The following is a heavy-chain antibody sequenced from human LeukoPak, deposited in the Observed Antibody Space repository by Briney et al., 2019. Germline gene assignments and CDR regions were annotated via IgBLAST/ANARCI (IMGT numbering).Heavy chain of an antibody. CDR3: ARGASSSSPSGLMY. J-gene: IGHJ4*02. V-gene: IGHV3-21*01. D-gene: IGHD6-6*01. CDR1: GFTFSSYS. CDR2: ISSSSSYI. Sequence: GGSLRLSCAASGFTFSSYSMNWVRQAPGKGLEWVSSISSSSSYIYYADSVKGRFTISRDNAKNSLYLQMNSLRAEDTAVYYCARGASSSSPSGLMYWGQGTLVTVSS.